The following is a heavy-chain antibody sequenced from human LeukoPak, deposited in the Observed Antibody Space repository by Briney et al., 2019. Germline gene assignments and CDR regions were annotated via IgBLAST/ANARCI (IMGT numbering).Heavy chain of an antibody. J-gene: IGHJ4*02. CDR1: GFTFDDYA. CDR3: AKDYYYETSAFPDY. D-gene: IGHD3-22*01. CDR2: ISWNGGSI. Sequence: PGGSLRLSCAASGFTFDDYAMHWVRQSPGKGLEWVSGISWNGGSIGYADSVKGRFTISRDNSKNTLYLQMNSLRVEDTAVYHCAKDYYYETSAFPDYWGQGALVTISS. V-gene: IGHV3-9*01.